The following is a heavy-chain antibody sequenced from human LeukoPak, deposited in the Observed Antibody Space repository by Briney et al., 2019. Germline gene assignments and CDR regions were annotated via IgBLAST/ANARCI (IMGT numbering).Heavy chain of an antibody. V-gene: IGHV3-30*18. D-gene: IGHD3-9*01. CDR1: GFTFSSYG. Sequence: GRSLRLSCAASGFTFSSYGMHWVRQAPGKGLEWVAVISYDGSNKYYADSVKGRFTISRDNSKNTLYLQMNSLRAEDTAVYYCAKDHQYYDILTGYLDYWGQGTLVTVPS. CDR3: AKDHQYYDILTGYLDY. J-gene: IGHJ4*02. CDR2: ISYDGSNK.